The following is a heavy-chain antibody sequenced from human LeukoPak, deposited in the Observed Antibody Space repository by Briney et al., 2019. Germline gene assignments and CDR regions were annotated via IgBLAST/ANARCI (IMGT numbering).Heavy chain of an antibody. CDR2: INPNSGGT. CDR1: GYTFTGYY. D-gene: IGHD3-16*02. CDR3: ARDPYDYVRRSYRYTGVSIDY. V-gene: IGHV1-2*06. Sequence: ASVKVSCKASGYTFTGYYMHWVRQAPGQGLEWMGRINPNSGGTNYAQKFQGRVTMTRDTSISTAYMELSRLRSDDTAVYYCARDPYDYVRRSYRYTGVSIDYWGQGTLVTVSS. J-gene: IGHJ4*02.